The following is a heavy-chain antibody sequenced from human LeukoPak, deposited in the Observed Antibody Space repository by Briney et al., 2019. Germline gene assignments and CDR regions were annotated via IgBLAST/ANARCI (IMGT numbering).Heavy chain of an antibody. V-gene: IGHV3-23*01. CDR1: GFTFSSYA. D-gene: IGHD2-2*02. CDR3: AKDLDPDIVVVPAAIPSNYYYGMDV. J-gene: IGHJ6*02. CDR2: ISGSGGST. Sequence: GGSLRLSCAASGFTFSSYAMSWVRQAPGKGLEWVSAISGSGGSTYYADSVKGRFTISRDNSKNTLYLQMNSLRAEDTAVYYCAKDLDPDIVVVPAAIPSNYYYGMDVWGQGTTVTVSS.